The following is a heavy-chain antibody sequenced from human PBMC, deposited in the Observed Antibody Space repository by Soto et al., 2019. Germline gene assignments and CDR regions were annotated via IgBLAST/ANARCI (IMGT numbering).Heavy chain of an antibody. CDR3: ATYGSGGGYYGMDV. Sequence: ASVKVSCKVSGYTLTELSMLWVRQAPGKGLEWMGGFDPEDGETIYAQKFQGRVTMTEDTSIDTAYMELSSLRSEDTAVYYCATYGSGGGYYGMDVWGQGTTVTVSS. D-gene: IGHD3-10*01. CDR2: FDPEDGET. CDR1: GYTLTELS. J-gene: IGHJ6*02. V-gene: IGHV1-24*01.